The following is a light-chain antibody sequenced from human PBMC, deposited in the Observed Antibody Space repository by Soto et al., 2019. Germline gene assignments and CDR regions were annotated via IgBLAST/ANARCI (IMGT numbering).Light chain of an antibody. CDR2: SAP. Sequence: DIQMTQSPSFVSASVGDRVAITCRASQSVSNWLAWYQQRPGKAPKLLIHSAPTLRSGVPARFSGSGSGTEFTLTIASLQPEDDATYYCQQASYFPFTFGPGTKVAI. CDR1: QSVSNW. J-gene: IGKJ3*01. V-gene: IGKV1-12*01. CDR3: QQASYFPFT.